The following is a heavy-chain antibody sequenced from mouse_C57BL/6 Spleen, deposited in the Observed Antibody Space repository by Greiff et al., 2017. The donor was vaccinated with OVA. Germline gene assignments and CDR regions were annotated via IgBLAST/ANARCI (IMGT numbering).Heavy chain of an antibody. D-gene: IGHD4-1*01. CDR3: ARGNWVYFDY. CDR2: ISSGSSTI. V-gene: IGHV5-17*01. CDR1: GFTFSDYG. J-gene: IGHJ2*01. Sequence: EVQVVESGGGLVKPGGSLKLSCAASGFTFSDYGMHWVRQAPEKGLEWVAYISSGSSTIYYADTVRGRFTISRDNAKNTLFLQMTSLRSEDTAMYYCARGNWVYFDYWGQGTTLTVSS.